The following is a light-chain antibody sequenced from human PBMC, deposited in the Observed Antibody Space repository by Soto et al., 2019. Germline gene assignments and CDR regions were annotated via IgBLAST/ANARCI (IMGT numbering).Light chain of an antibody. Sequence: DFVLTQTPLSSPVTLGQPASISCRSSHSLVHSDGSTYLSWLQQRPGQPPRLLIYKISNRFSGVPDRLSGSGAGTDVTLKISRVEGEEVGVYYCMQATPSTPYTFGQGTKLEIK. CDR2: KIS. CDR1: HSLVHSDGSTY. J-gene: IGKJ2*01. CDR3: MQATPSTPYT. V-gene: IGKV2-24*01.